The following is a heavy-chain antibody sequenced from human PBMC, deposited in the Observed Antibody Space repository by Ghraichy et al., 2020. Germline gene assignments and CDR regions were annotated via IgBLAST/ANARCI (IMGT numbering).Heavy chain of an antibody. V-gene: IGHV1-18*01. D-gene: IGHD2-2*01. CDR3: ARDHNVVVPAAILGYYYYYGMDV. CDR2: ISAYNGDT. CDR1: GYTFTSYG. J-gene: IGHJ6*02. Sequence: ASVKVSCKASGYTFTSYGISWVRQAPGQGLEWMGWISAYNGDTNYAQKLQGRVTMTTDTSTSTVYMELRSLRSDDTAVYYRARDHNVVVPAAILGYYYYYGMDVWGQGTTVTVSS.